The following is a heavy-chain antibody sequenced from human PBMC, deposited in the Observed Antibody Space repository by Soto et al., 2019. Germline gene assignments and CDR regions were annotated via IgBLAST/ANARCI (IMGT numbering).Heavy chain of an antibody. D-gene: IGHD3-9*01. CDR1: GGSISSSSYY. V-gene: IGHV4-39*01. Sequence: PSETLSLTSTVYGGSISSSSYYWGWIRQPPGKGLEWIGSIYYSGSTYYNPSLKSRVPISVDTSKNQFSLKLSSVTAADTAVYYCARHRRYVYSPNWFDPWGQGTLVTVS. J-gene: IGHJ5*02. CDR3: ARHRRYVYSPNWFDP. CDR2: IYYSGST.